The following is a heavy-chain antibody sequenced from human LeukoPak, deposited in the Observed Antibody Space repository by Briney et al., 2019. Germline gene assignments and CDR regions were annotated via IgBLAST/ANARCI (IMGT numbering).Heavy chain of an antibody. CDR3: AKGVKCSSGSCDAFDP. J-gene: IGHJ5*02. Sequence: PSETLSLTCNVSGGAISSGYYWGWIRQPPGKGLQWIGSIYHSGSTNYNPSLDRRVTMSVDKFKSQFSLRLGSVTAADTAVYYCAKGVKCSSGSCDAFDPWGQGTPVTVSS. D-gene: IGHD2-2*01. V-gene: IGHV4-38-2*02. CDR1: GGAISSGYY. CDR2: IYHSGST.